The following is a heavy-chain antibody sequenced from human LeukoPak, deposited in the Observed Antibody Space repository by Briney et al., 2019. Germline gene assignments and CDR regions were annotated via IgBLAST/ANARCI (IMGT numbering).Heavy chain of an antibody. V-gene: IGHV4-4*07. D-gene: IGHD4-11*01. CDR3: ARERKLQRRQSPPPGRFDY. CDR1: GGSISSYY. J-gene: IGHJ4*02. Sequence: ASETLSLTCTVSGGSISSYYWSWIRQPAGKGLEWIGRIYTSGSTNYNPSLKSRVTMSVDTSKNQFSLKLSSVTAADTAVYYCARERKLQRRQSPPPGRFDYWGQGTLVTVSS. CDR2: IYTSGST.